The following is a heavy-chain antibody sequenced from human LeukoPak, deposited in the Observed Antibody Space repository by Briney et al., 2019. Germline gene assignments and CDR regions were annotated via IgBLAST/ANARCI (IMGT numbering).Heavy chain of an antibody. J-gene: IGHJ5*02. CDR1: GFTFSSHG. Sequence: GGSLRLSCAASGFTFSSHGMHWVRQAPGKGLEWAAVISFDRTNTFYTDSVKGRFTISRDNSKNTLYLQMDSLRAEDTAVYYCARDLAVDTAMVKNCFDPWGQGTLVTVSS. CDR3: ARDLAVDTAMVKNCFDP. D-gene: IGHD5-18*01. V-gene: IGHV3-30*03. CDR2: ISFDRTNT.